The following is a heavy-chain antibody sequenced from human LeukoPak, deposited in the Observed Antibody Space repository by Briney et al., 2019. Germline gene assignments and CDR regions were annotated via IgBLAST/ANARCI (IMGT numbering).Heavy chain of an antibody. CDR3: ARDVPPHDY. J-gene: IGHJ4*02. V-gene: IGHV3-7*01. CDR2: IKPDGSAQ. Sequence: GGSLRLSCAASGFTFSNSWMSWVRQAPGKGLEWVATIKPDGSAQYYVDSVKGRFTISRDNSKSTLYLQMNSLRVEDTAVYYCARDVPPHDYWGQGTLVTISS. CDR1: GFTFSNSW.